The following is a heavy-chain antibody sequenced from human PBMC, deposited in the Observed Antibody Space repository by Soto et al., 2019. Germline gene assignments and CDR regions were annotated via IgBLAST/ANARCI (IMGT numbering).Heavy chain of an antibody. V-gene: IGHV1-3*01. CDR1: GYTFTIYA. Sequence: ASVKVSCKAPGYTFTIYAMHCVLQSPLQRLDWMGCINAGNGNTKYSQKFQGRVTITRDTSASTAYMELSSLRSEDTAVYYCARDHAIVGATDAFDIWGQGTMVTVSS. CDR3: ARDHAIVGATDAFDI. J-gene: IGHJ3*02. D-gene: IGHD1-26*01. CDR2: INAGNGNT.